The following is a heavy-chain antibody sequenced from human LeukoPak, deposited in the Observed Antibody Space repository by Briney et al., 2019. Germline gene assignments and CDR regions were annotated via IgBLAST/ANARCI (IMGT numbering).Heavy chain of an antibody. J-gene: IGHJ3*02. CDR2: VSGGGGSS. V-gene: IGHV3-23*01. CDR1: GFTFSSYG. Sequence: GGSLRLSCVASGFTFSSYGMSWVRQAPGKGLEWVSGVSGGGGSSYYAHSVKGRFTISRDNSKNTLYLQMNSLRADDTAVYYCASPSSGQSFDIWGQGTMVTVSS. D-gene: IGHD6-19*01. CDR3: ASPSSGQSFDI.